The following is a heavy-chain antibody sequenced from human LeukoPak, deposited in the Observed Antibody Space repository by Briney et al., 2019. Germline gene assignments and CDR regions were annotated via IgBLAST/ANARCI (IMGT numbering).Heavy chain of an antibody. V-gene: IGHV3-7*01. J-gene: IGHJ4*02. Sequence: GGSLRLSCAASGFTFSGYAMSWVRQAPGKGLEWVANIKQDGSERYYVDSVKGRFTISRDNAKNSLYLQMDSLRAEDTAVYYCARAAHSSSAFWGQGTLVTVSS. CDR2: IKQDGSER. CDR3: ARAAHSSSAF. D-gene: IGHD6-13*01. CDR1: GFTFSGYA.